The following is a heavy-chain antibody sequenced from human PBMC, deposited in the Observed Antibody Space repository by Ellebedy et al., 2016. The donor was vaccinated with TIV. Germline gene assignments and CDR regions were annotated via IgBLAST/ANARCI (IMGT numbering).Heavy chain of an antibody. CDR3: ARQGIPVGANDY. J-gene: IGHJ4*02. Sequence: MPGESLRLSCTVSGGSISSSSYYWGWIRQPPGKGLEWIGSIYYSGSTYYNPSLKSRVTISVDTSKNQFSLKLSSVTAADTAVYYCARQGIPVGANDYWGQGTLVTVSS. CDR1: GGSISSSSYY. D-gene: IGHD1-26*01. V-gene: IGHV4-39*01. CDR2: IYYSGST.